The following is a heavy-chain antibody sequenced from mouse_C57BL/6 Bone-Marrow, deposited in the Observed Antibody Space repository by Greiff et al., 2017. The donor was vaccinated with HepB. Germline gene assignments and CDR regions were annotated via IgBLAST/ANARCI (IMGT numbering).Heavy chain of an antibody. D-gene: IGHD4-1*02. CDR1: GFTFSSYA. Sequence: DVQLQESGGGLVKPGGSLKLSCAASGFTFSSYAMSWVRQTPEKRLEWVATISDGGSYTYYPDNVKGRFTISRDNAKNNLYLQMSHLKSEDTAMYYCARQLFYAMDYWGQGTSVTVSS. CDR2: ISDGGSYT. V-gene: IGHV5-4*01. CDR3: ARQLFYAMDY. J-gene: IGHJ4*01.